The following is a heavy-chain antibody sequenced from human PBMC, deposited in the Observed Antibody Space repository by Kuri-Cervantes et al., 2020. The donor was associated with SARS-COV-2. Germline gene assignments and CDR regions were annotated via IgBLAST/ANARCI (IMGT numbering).Heavy chain of an antibody. V-gene: IGHV1-2*04. J-gene: IGHJ3*02. D-gene: IGHD3-22*01. Sequence: ASVKVSCKASGYTFSGYYIYWVRQAPGQGLEWMGWINPNSGGTNYAQKFQGWVTMTRDTSISTVYMELSRLRSDDTAVYYCARSTPLRRLVVISQGGAFDIWGQGTMVTVSS. CDR3: ARSTPLRRLVVISQGGAFDI. CDR1: GYTFSGYY. CDR2: INPNSGGT.